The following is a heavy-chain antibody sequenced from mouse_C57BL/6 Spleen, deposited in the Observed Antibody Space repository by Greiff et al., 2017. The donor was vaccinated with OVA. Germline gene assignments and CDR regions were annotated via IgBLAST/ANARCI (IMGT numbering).Heavy chain of an antibody. J-gene: IGHJ2*01. V-gene: IGHV1-4*01. CDR1: GSTFPSNT. D-gene: IGHD1-1*01. CDR2: INPSSGYT. CDR3: ASPYGSKGY. Sequence: QVQLQQSGAELARLGASVKMSCKASGSTFPSNTMNWVKQRLGQGLDWIESINPSSGYTKYNQKFKDKATLTADKSSSTAYMQLSSLTSEDSAVYYCASPYGSKGYWGQGTTLTVSS.